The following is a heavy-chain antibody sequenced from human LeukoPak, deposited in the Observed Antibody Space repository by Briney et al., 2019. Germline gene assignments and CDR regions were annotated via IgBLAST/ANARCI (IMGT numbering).Heavy chain of an antibody. CDR1: GGSISSSNW. V-gene: IGHV4-4*02. D-gene: IGHD1-26*01. J-gene: IGHJ5*02. Sequence: SETLSLTCAVSGGSISSSNWWSWVRQPPGKGLEWIGEIYHSGSTNYNPSLKSRVSISVDKSKNQFSLKLSSVTAADTAVYYCAIDPLVGNWFDPWGQGTLVTVSS. CDR2: IYHSGST. CDR3: AIDPLVGNWFDP.